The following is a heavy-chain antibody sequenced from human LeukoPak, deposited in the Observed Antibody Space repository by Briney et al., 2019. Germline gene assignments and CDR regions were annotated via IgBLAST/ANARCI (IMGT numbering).Heavy chain of an antibody. CDR1: GGSISSGDYY. Sequence: SETLSLTCTVSGGSISSGDYYWNWIRQPPGKGLEWIGYIYYSGSTYYNPSLESRVTISVDTSKNQFSLKLSSVTAADTAVYYCARSQAHYDMLTGYIYYYYNMDVWGKGTTVTVSS. V-gene: IGHV4-30-4*01. CDR2: IYYSGST. D-gene: IGHD3-9*01. CDR3: ARSQAHYDMLTGYIYYYYNMDV. J-gene: IGHJ6*04.